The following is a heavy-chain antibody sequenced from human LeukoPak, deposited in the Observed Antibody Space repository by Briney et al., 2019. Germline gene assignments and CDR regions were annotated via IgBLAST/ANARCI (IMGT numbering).Heavy chain of an antibody. Sequence: SETLSLTCAVYGGSFSGYYWSWIRQPPGKGLEWIGEINHSGSTNYNSPLKSRVTISVDTSKNQFSLKLSSVTAADTAVYYCARVRAMVRGVWVDYWGQGTLVTVSS. J-gene: IGHJ4*02. CDR3: ARVRAMVRGVWVDY. CDR1: GGSFSGYY. CDR2: INHSGST. V-gene: IGHV4-34*01. D-gene: IGHD3-10*01.